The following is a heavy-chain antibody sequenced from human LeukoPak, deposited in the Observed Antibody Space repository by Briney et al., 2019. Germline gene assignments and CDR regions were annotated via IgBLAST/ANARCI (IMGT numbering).Heavy chain of an antibody. CDR2: IYYSGST. CDR3: ARDLRDSSGSRRGAFDM. Sequence: KASETLSLTCTVSGGSISTYYWNWLRQPPGKGLEWIGYIYYSGSTNYNPSLKRRVTISVDTSKNQFFLKHSCVAAAGTAVYYCARDLRDSSGSRRGAFDMWGQGTVVTVSS. CDR1: GGSISTYY. D-gene: IGHD6-19*01. J-gene: IGHJ3*02. V-gene: IGHV4-59*01.